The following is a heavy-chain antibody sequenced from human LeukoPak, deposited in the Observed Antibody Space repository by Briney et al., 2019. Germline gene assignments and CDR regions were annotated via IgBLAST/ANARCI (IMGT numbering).Heavy chain of an antibody. V-gene: IGHV5-51*01. CDR3: ARTLSSSSDNAFDI. J-gene: IGHJ3*02. CDR2: IYPGDSDT. Sequence: GESLKISCKGSGYSFTSYWIGWVRQMPGIGLEWMGIIYPGDSDTIYSPSFQGQVTISAAKSISTAYLQWSSLKASDTAMYYCARTLSSSSDNAFDIWGQGTMVTVSS. D-gene: IGHD6-6*01. CDR1: GYSFTSYW.